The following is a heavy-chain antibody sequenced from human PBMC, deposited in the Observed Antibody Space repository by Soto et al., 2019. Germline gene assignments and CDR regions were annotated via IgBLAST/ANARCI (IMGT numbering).Heavy chain of an antibody. CDR2: IDQGGGEK. CDR3: ARGGNWFDP. D-gene: IGHD3-10*01. J-gene: IGHJ5*02. V-gene: IGHV3-7*05. CDR1: GFTFTNYW. Sequence: PGGSLRLSCAASGFTFTNYWMAWVRQAPGKGLEWVAHIDQGGGEKYYVDSVKGRFTISRDNAKNSLYLQMNSLRAEDTALYYCARGGNWFDPWGQGTLVTVSS.